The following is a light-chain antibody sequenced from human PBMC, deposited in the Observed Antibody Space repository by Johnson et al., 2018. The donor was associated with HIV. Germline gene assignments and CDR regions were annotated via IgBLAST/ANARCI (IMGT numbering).Light chain of an antibody. J-gene: IGLJ1*01. V-gene: IGLV1-51*01. CDR2: DNN. Sequence: QSVLTQPPSVSAAPGQKVTISCSGRSSNIGNNYVSWYQQLPGKAPKLFIFDNNKRPSGIPDRFSGSKSGTSATLGITGLQTGDEADYCCATWDSSLSTYVFGTGTKVTVL. CDR3: ATWDSSLSTYV. CDR1: SSNIGNNY.